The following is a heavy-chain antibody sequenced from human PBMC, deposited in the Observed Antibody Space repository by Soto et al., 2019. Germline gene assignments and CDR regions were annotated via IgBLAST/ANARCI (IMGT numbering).Heavy chain of an antibody. Sequence: GGSLRLSCAASGFPFSHYAMTWVRQAPGKGLEWVSAISGNGADTTYADSVRGRLTISRDNSKNTLYLQMNSLRAEDTAVYYCAKDRLSSGWEDYYYYGMDVWGQGTTVTVSS. CDR2: ISGNGADT. CDR3: AKDRLSSGWEDYYYYGMDV. V-gene: IGHV3-23*01. CDR1: GFPFSHYA. D-gene: IGHD6-19*01. J-gene: IGHJ6*02.